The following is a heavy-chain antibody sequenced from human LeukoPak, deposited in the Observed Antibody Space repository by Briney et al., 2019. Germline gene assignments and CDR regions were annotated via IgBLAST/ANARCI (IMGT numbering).Heavy chain of an antibody. J-gene: IGHJ6*02. CDR2: INPSGGST. V-gene: IGHV1-46*01. CDR1: GYTLTSYY. CDR3: ILRDSSSWYYYYGMDV. D-gene: IGHD6-13*01. Sequence: ASVKVSCKASGYTLTSYYMHWVRQAPGQGLEWMGIINPSGGSTSYAQKFQGRVTMTRDTSTSTVYMELSSLRSEDTAVYYCILRDSSSWYYYYGMDVWGQGTTVTVSS.